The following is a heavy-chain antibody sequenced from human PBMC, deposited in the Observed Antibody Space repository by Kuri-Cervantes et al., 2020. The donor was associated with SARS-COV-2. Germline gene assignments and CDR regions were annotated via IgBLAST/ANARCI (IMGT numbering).Heavy chain of an antibody. CDR3: ARGRLHYDSSGHPWGHYY. V-gene: IGHV1-46*01. CDR2: INPSGGST. Sequence: ASVKVSCKASGYTFTSYGISWVRQAPGQGLEWMGIINPSGGSTSYAQKFQGRVTMTRDTSTSTAYMELSSLRSEDTAVYYCARGRLHYDSSGHPWGHYYWGQGTLVTVSS. D-gene: IGHD3-22*01. J-gene: IGHJ4*02. CDR1: GYTFTSYG.